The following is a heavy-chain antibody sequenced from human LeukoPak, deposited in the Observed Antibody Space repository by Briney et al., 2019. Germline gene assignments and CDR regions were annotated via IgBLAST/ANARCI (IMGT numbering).Heavy chain of an antibody. V-gene: IGHV3-23*01. CDR2: ISGSGGST. D-gene: IGHD4-17*01. J-gene: IGHJ4*02. CDR3: AKDKARYRYGDGGLSFDY. CDR1: GFTFSSYA. Sequence: GGSLRLSCAASGFTFSSYAMSWVRQAPGKGLEWVSAISGSGGSTYYADSVKGRFTISRDNSKNTLYLQMNSLRAEDTAVYYCAKDKARYRYGDGGLSFDYWGQGTLVTVSS.